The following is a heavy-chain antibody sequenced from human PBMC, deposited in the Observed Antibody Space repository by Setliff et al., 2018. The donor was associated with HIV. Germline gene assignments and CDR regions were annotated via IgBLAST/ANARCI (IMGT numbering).Heavy chain of an antibody. Sequence: KTSETLSLTCTVSGDSITNSMHYWSWIRQPPGKGLEFIGTTYYDGSTIYNPSLNSRVTMSVDTSKNQFSLTLRSLTAADTAVYYCGRWGHGYNSYDHWGQGTLVTVSS. CDR2: TYYDGST. J-gene: IGHJ4*02. CDR3: GRWGHGYNSYDH. D-gene: IGHD5-12*01. V-gene: IGHV4-39*07. CDR1: GDSITNSMHY.